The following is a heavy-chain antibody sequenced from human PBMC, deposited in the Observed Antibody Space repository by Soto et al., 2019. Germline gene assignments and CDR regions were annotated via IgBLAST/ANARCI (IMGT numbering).Heavy chain of an antibody. V-gene: IGHV1-2*02. J-gene: IGHJ4*02. CDR2: INPNSGGT. CDR1: GYTFTGYY. D-gene: IGHD6-6*01. Sequence: VASVKVSCKASGYTFTGYYMHWVRQAPGQGLEWMGWINPNSGGTNYAQKFQGRVTMTRDTSISTAYMELSRLRSDDTAVYYCARDISSIAARSFDYWGQGTLVTVSS. CDR3: ARDISSIAARSFDY.